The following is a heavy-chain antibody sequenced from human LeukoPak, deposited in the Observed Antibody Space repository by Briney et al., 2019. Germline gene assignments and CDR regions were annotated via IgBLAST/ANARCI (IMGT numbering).Heavy chain of an antibody. CDR3: AGIVVPAAMPNHYYMDV. D-gene: IGHD2-2*01. V-gene: IGHV1-69*13. J-gene: IGHJ6*03. CDR2: IIPIFGTA. Sequence: ASVKVSCKAPGGTFSSYAISWVRQAPGQGLEWMGGIIPIFGTANYAQKFQGRVTITADESTSTAYMELSSLRSEDTAVYYCAGIVVPAAMPNHYYMDVWGKGTTVTISS. CDR1: GGTFSSYA.